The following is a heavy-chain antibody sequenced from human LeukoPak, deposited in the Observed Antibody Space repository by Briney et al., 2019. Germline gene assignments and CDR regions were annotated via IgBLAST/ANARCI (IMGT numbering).Heavy chain of an antibody. Sequence: GGSLRLSCPASGFTFSSYAMHWVRQAPGKGLEWVAVISYDGSNKYYADSMKGRFTISRDNSKNTLYLQMNSLRAEDTAMYYCARDPVAAAQRGYFDYWGQGTLVTVSS. D-gene: IGHD6-13*01. J-gene: IGHJ4*02. CDR1: GFTFSSYA. CDR3: ARDPVAAAQRGYFDY. V-gene: IGHV3-30*04. CDR2: ISYDGSNK.